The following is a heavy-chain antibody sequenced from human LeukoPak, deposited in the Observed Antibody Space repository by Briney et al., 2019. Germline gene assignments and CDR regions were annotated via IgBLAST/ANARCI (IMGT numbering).Heavy chain of an antibody. CDR1: GGSISSGGYY. CDR2: IYYSGST. D-gene: IGHD4-17*01. J-gene: IGHJ5*02. V-gene: IGHV4-31*03. Sequence: SETLSLTCTVSGGSISSGGYYWSWIRQHPGKGLEWIGYIYYSGSTYYNPSLKSRVTISVDTSKNQFSLKLSSVTAADTAVYYCARDVLSDYGVWFDPWGQGTLVTVSS. CDR3: ARDVLSDYGVWFDP.